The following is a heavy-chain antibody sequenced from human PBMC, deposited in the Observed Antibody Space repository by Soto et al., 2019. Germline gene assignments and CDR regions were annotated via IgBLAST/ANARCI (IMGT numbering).Heavy chain of an antibody. V-gene: IGHV3-30*18. CDR2: ISYDGSNK. J-gene: IGHJ6*02. Sequence: QVQLVESGGGVVQPGRSLRLSCAASGFTFSSYGMHWVRQAPGKGLEWVAVISYDGSNKYYADSVKGRFTISRDNSKNTLYLQMNSLRAEDTAVYYCAKDLHIVLVPAAMGEDYYYYCMDVWGQGTTVTVSS. CDR1: GFTFSSYG. CDR3: AKDLHIVLVPAAMGEDYYYYCMDV. D-gene: IGHD2-2*01.